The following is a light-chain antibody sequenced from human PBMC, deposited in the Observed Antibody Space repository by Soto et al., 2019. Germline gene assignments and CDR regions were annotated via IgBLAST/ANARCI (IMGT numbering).Light chain of an antibody. CDR3: SSYTSSYV. Sequence: QSALTQPASVSGSPGQSITISCTGTSSDVGGYNYVSWYQQHPGKAPKLMIYEVSNRPSGVSNRFSGSKSGNTASLTISGLQAEDEADDYCSSYTSSYVFGTGTKVTVL. CDR1: SSDVGGYNY. J-gene: IGLJ1*01. V-gene: IGLV2-14*01. CDR2: EVS.